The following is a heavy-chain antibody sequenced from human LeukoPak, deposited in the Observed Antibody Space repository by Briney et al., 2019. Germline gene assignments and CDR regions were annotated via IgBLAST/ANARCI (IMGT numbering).Heavy chain of an antibody. V-gene: IGHV1-69*05. CDR3: ARDARARGYDGYYYMDV. J-gene: IGHJ6*03. D-gene: IGHD2-15*01. Sequence: ASVKVSCKASGGTFSSYAISWVRQAPGQGLEWMGGIIPIFGTANYAQKFQGRVTITTDESTSTAYMELSSLRSEDTAAYYCARDARARGYDGYYYMDVWGKGTTVTVSS. CDR1: GGTFSSYA. CDR2: IIPIFGTA.